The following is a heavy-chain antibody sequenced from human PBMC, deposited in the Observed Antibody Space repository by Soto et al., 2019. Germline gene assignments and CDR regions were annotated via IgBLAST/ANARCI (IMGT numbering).Heavy chain of an antibody. J-gene: IGHJ4*02. D-gene: IGHD6-13*01. CDR3: ARDNSSSWFDY. Sequence: ASVNVSCKSSGYTFTGYYIHWVRQAPGQGLEWMGWINPNSGGTNYAQKFQGRVTMTRDTSISTAYMELSRLRSDDTAVYYCARDNSSSWFDYWGQGTLVTVSS. V-gene: IGHV1-2*02. CDR2: INPNSGGT. CDR1: GYTFTGYY.